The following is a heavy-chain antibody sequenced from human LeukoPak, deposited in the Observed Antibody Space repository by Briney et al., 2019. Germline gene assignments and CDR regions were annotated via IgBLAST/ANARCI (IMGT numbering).Heavy chain of an antibody. D-gene: IGHD3-22*01. CDR2: ISGSGGST. V-gene: IGHV3-23*01. Sequence: GGSLRLSCAASGFTFSSYAMSWVRQAPGKGLEWVSAISGSGGSTYYADSVKGRFTISRDNSKNTLYLQMNSLRAEDTAVYYCAKARYDSSGYSYYYYMDVWGKGTTVTVSS. J-gene: IGHJ6*03. CDR1: GFTFSSYA. CDR3: AKARYDSSGYSYYYYMDV.